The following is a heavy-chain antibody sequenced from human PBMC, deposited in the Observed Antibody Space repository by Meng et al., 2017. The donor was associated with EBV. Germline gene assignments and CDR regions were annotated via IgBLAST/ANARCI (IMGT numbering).Heavy chain of an antibody. Sequence: QVQLVQSGGEVKTPGASVKVSCKASGYAFTSYILHWVRQAPGQRLGWMGWINVGVGYTKYSQKFQGRVTISSDTSATTGYMELSSLRSEDTAVYYCVRGPPVGVPGPGDYWGQGTLVTVSS. D-gene: IGHD2-21*01. CDR3: VRGPPVGVPGPGDY. J-gene: IGHJ4*02. CDR2: INVGVGYT. V-gene: IGHV1-3*01. CDR1: GYAFTSYI.